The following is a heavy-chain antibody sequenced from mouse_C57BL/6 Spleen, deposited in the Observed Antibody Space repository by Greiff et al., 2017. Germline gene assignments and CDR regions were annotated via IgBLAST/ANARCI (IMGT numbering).Heavy chain of an antibody. V-gene: IGHV1-55*01. D-gene: IGHD1-1*01. Sequence: VQLQQSGAELVKPGASVKMSCKASGYTFTSYWITWVKQRPGQGLEWIGDIYPGSGGTNYNEKFKGKATLTVDTSSSTAYMQLSSLTSEDSAVYYCARRAGVYYGSGSYDVDDWGQGTSVTVSS. CDR3: ARRAGVYYGSGSYDVDD. CDR2: IYPGSGGT. J-gene: IGHJ4*01. CDR1: GYTFTSYW.